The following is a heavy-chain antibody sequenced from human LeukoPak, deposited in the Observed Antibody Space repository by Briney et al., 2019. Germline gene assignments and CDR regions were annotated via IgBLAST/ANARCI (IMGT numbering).Heavy chain of an antibody. CDR2: MLYDGSDK. D-gene: IGHD3-10*01. CDR3: AKDAYYGSGSYYRGADY. V-gene: IGHV3-30*02. Sequence: TGGSLRLSCAASGFTFSTYAMPWVRQAPGKGLEWVAIMLYDGSDKYYADSVKGRFTISRDNSKNTLYLQMNSLRAEDTAVYYCAKDAYYGSGSYYRGADYWGQGTLVTVSS. J-gene: IGHJ4*02. CDR1: GFTFSTYA.